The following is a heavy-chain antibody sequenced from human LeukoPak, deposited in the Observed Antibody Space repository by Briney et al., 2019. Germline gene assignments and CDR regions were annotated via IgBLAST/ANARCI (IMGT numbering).Heavy chain of an antibody. V-gene: IGHV4-34*01. J-gene: IGHJ4*02. CDR1: GGSFSGYY. Sequence: SETLSLTCAVYGGSFSGYYWSWIRQPPRKGLEWIGEINHSGSTNYNPSLKSRVTISVDTSKNQFSLKLSSVTAADTAVYYCARGPKLLYFDYWGRGTLVTVSS. CDR3: ARGPKLLYFDY. D-gene: IGHD4-23*01. CDR2: INHSGST.